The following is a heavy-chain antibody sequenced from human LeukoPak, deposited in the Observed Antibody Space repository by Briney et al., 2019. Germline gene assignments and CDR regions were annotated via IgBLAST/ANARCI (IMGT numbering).Heavy chain of an antibody. Sequence: SVKVSCKASGGTFSSYAISWVRQAPGQGLEWMGGIIPIFGTANYAQKFQGRVTITADESTSTAYMELSSLRSEDTAVYYCAQLNHDCGEPGVDYWGQGTLVTVSS. CDR1: GGTFSSYA. V-gene: IGHV1-69*13. J-gene: IGHJ4*02. D-gene: IGHD4-17*01. CDR2: IIPIFGTA. CDR3: AQLNHDCGEPGVDY.